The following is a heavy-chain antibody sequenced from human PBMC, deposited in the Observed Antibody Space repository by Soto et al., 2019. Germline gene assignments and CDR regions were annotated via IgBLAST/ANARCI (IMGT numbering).Heavy chain of an antibody. CDR2: IIPIFGTA. J-gene: IGHJ6*02. V-gene: IGHV1-69*06. CDR1: GGTFSSYA. D-gene: IGHD2-2*01. Sequence: SVKVSGKASGGTFSSYAISWVRQAPGQGLEWMGGIIPIFGTANYAQKFQGRVTITADKSTSTAYMELSSLRSEDTAVYYCARDWGTCSSTGCPYYYYGMDVWGQGTTVTVSS. CDR3: ARDWGTCSSTGCPYYYYGMDV.